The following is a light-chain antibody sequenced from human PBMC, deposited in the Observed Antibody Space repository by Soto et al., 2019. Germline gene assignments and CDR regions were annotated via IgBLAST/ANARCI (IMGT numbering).Light chain of an antibody. CDR2: EVS. Sequence: QSALTQPPSASGSPGQSVTISCTGTSSDVGGYNYVSWYQQHPGKAPKLIISEVSKRPSGVPDRFSGSKSGNTASLTVSGLQAEDEADYYCGTWENSLSVLYVFGPGTKLTVL. V-gene: IGLV2-8*01. CDR1: SSDVGGYNY. CDR3: GTWENSLSVLYV. J-gene: IGLJ1*01.